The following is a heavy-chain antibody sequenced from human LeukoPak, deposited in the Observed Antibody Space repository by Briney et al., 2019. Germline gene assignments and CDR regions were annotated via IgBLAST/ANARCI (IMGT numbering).Heavy chain of an antibody. CDR3: ARDEVDTIFGVISNWFDP. D-gene: IGHD3-3*01. CDR1: GFTFSSYA. V-gene: IGHV3-30-3*01. Sequence: GGSLRLSCAASGFTFSSYAMHWVRQAPGKGLEWVAVISYDGSNKYYADSVKGRFTISRDNSKNTLYLQMNSLRAEDTAVYYCARDEVDTIFGVISNWFDPWGQGTLVTVSS. J-gene: IGHJ5*02. CDR2: ISYDGSNK.